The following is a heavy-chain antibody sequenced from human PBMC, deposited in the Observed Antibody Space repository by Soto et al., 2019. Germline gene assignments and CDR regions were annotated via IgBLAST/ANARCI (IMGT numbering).Heavy chain of an antibody. V-gene: IGHV3-74*01. CDR2: INNDGSDT. J-gene: IGHJ4*02. CDR3: ARDITATPVY. CDR1: GFIFSGYW. Sequence: EVQLVESGGGLVQPGGSLRLSCAASGFIFSGYWMHWVRQAPGKGLVWVSRINNDGSDTTYADSVKGRFTVSRDNAKNTLYLEMKSLRAEDTAVYYCARDITATPVYWGQGTLVTVSS. D-gene: IGHD6-25*01.